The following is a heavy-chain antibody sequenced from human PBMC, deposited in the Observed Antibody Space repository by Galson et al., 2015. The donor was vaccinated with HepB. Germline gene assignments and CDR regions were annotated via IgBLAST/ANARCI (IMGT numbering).Heavy chain of an antibody. CDR1: GFTFSSYA. CDR3: AKDHYRAYYDSSGYYYPTHFDY. V-gene: IGHV3-23*01. J-gene: IGHJ4*02. Sequence: SLRLSCAASGFTFSSYAMSWVRQAPGKGLEWVSAISGSGGSTYYADSVKGRFTIARDNSKNTLYLQMNSLRAEDTAVYYCAKDHYRAYYDSSGYYYPTHFDYWGQGTLVTVSS. D-gene: IGHD3-22*01. CDR2: ISGSGGST.